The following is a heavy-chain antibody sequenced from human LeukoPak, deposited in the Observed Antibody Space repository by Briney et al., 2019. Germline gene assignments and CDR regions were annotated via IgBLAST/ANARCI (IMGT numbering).Heavy chain of an antibody. CDR2: ISTSGNTI. CDR3: ARSQDYYGSGSSFDY. Sequence: GGSLRLSCAASGFTFRSYEMNWVRQAPGKGLEWVSYISTSGNTIYYADSVKGRFTIYRDNAKNSLYLQMNSLRAEDTAIYYCARSQDYYGSGSSFDYWGQGALVTVSS. V-gene: IGHV3-48*03. CDR1: GFTFRSYE. D-gene: IGHD3-10*01. J-gene: IGHJ4*02.